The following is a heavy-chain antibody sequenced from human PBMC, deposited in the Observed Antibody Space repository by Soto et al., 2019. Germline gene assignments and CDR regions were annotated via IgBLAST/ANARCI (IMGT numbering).Heavy chain of an antibody. CDR3: ASNGGGHAKRNWTVFDY. Sequence: SVKVSCKASGCTFSSYAISWVRQAPGQGLEWMGGIIPIFGTANYAQKFQGRVTITADESTSTAYMELSSLRSEDTAVYYCASNGGGHAKRNWTVFDYWGQGTLVTVSS. CDR2: IIPIFGTA. CDR1: GCTFSSYA. D-gene: IGHD1-20*01. J-gene: IGHJ4*02. V-gene: IGHV1-69*13.